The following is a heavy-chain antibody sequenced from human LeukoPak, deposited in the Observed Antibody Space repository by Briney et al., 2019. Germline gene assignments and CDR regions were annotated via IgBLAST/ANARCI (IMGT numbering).Heavy chain of an antibody. CDR3: ARNSGSYYHY. D-gene: IGHD1-26*01. CDR2: ISSSSSTI. Sequence: PGGSLRLSCAASGFTFNSYAMTWVRQAPGKGLEWVSYISSSSSTIYYADSVKGRFTISRDNAKNSLYLQMNSLRAEDTAVYYCARNSGSYYHYWGQGTLVTVSS. CDR1: GFTFNSYA. J-gene: IGHJ4*02. V-gene: IGHV3-48*04.